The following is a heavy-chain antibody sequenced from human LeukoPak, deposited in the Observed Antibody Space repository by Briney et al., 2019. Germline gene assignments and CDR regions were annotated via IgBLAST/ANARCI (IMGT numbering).Heavy chain of an antibody. Sequence: GGSLRLSCAASGFTFSSYEMNRVRQAPGKGLEWVSYISSSGSTIYYADSVKGRFTISRDNAKNSLYLQMNSLRAEDTAVYYCASMKRGSNYYWGQGTLVTVSS. CDR3: ASMKRGSNYY. CDR2: ISSSGSTI. D-gene: IGHD4-11*01. J-gene: IGHJ4*02. V-gene: IGHV3-48*03. CDR1: GFTFSSYE.